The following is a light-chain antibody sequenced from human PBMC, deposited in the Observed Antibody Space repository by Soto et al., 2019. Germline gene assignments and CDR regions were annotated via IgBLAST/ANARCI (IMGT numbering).Light chain of an antibody. Sequence: EIVLTQSPATLSVSPGERATLSCRASQNIDNKLVWYQQKPGQAPSLLLSNAVTRAPGIPARVSGSGFGTEFTLTISSLQPEDFAIYYCQQYKSWWPITFGQGTRLEI. J-gene: IGKJ5*01. CDR1: QNIDNK. CDR3: QQYKSWWPIT. CDR2: NAV. V-gene: IGKV3-15*01.